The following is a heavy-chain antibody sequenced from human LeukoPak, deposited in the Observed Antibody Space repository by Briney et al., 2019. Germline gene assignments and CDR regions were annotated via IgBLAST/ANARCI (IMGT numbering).Heavy chain of an antibody. V-gene: IGHV4-34*01. J-gene: IGHJ6*03. CDR3: ARHFRGVTVTTLAYYYYYYMDV. CDR1: GGSFSGYY. CDR2: INHSGST. D-gene: IGHD3-10*01. Sequence: SETLSLTCAVYGGSFSGYYWSWIRQPPGKGLEWIGEINHSGSTNYNPSLKSRVTISVDTSKNQFSLKLSSVTAADTAVYYCARHFRGVTVTTLAYYYYYYMDVWGKGTTVTISS.